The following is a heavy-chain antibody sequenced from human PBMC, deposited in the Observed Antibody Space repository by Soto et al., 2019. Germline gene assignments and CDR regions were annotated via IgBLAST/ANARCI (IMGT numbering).Heavy chain of an antibody. Sequence: EVQVLESGGGLVQPGGSLRLSCAASGFTFRSHPMTWVRQAPGKGLEYVSSITESGGYTYYADSVKGRFTISRDNFKNTLYRQMDGLRAEDTAVYYWAKDFFERGVEPWGQGTLVTVSS. CDR1: GFTFRSHP. CDR2: ITESGGYT. V-gene: IGHV3-23*01. J-gene: IGHJ5*02. CDR3: AKDFFERGVEP. D-gene: IGHD2-8*01.